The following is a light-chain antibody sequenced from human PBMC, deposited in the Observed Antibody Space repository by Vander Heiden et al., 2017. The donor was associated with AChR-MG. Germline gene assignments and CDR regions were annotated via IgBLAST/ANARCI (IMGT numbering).Light chain of an antibody. V-gene: IGLV2-14*01. J-gene: IGLJ3*02. CDR2: EVS. Sequence: QSALTQPASVSGSPGQSITISCTGSRSDVGDYHYVSGYPQHPGKAPKLILYEVSNRPSGVSHRFSGSKSGNTASLTIFGLQAEDEADYYCSSYTNTGTLVLFGGGTKLTVL. CDR1: RSDVGDYHY. CDR3: SSYTNTGTLVL.